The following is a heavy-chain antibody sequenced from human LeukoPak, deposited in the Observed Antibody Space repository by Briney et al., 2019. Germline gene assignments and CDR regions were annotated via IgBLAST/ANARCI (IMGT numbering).Heavy chain of an antibody. CDR1: GLTVTDAW. Sequence: GGSLRLSCVASGLTVTDAWMNWVRQAPEKGLEWVGRIKRKSDGGTTDYAAPVKGRFSISRDDSKNTLYLQMNSLKIEDTAVYYCASELELLDVFDTWDQGTLVTVSS. J-gene: IGHJ3*02. CDR3: ASELELLDVFDT. CDR2: IKRKSDGGTT. D-gene: IGHD1-7*01. V-gene: IGHV3-15*01.